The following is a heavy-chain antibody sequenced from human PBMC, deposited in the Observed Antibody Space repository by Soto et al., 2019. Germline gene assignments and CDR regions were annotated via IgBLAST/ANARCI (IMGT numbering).Heavy chain of an antibody. D-gene: IGHD3-16*01. V-gene: IGHV4-59*01. Sequence: QVQLQESGPGLVKPSETLSLTCTVSGGSISSYYWSWIRQPPGKGLEWIGYIYYSGSTNYNPSLRRRVTISVHTSKNQFSLKLSSVTAAETAVYYCARVWGYAFDYSGQGTLVTVSS. CDR2: IYYSGST. CDR1: GGSISSYY. CDR3: ARVWGYAFDY. J-gene: IGHJ4*02.